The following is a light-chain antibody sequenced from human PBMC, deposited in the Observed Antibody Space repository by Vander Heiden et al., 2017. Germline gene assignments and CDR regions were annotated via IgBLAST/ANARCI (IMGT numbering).Light chain of an antibody. J-gene: IGKJ1*01. V-gene: IGKV3-15*01. CDR1: QSDTSN. Sequence: EIVMTQSPATLSVSPGERVTLSCRASQSDTSNLAWYQQKPGQAPRLRIYGASTRATGIPARFSGSGSGTEFTLTISSLQSEDFAVYYCQQYNNWPRTFGQGTKVEIK. CDR2: GAS. CDR3: QQYNNWPRT.